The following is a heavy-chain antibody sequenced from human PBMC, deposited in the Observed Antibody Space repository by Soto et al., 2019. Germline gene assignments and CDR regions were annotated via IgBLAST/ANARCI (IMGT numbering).Heavy chain of an antibody. Sequence: PVGSLRLSCSASGFVFSDFAMTLVRQAPGKGLEWVSTISGDGGDIYADSVKGRFTVSRDNSKNMLYLHMNSLRVDDAATYYCAKLQRRDIQQWLQAFNVWGQGTRVTVSS. CDR3: AKLQRRDIQQWLQAFNV. CDR2: ISGDGGD. J-gene: IGHJ3*01. D-gene: IGHD6-19*01. V-gene: IGHV3-23*01. CDR1: GFVFSDFA.